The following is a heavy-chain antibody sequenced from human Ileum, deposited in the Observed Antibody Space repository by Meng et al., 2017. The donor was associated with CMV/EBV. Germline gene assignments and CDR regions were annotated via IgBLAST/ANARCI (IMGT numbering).Heavy chain of an antibody. V-gene: IGHV3-23*03. D-gene: IGHD3-3*01. CDR2: IYSGGSST. CDR3: AKAHRPLLEWLLYSFDY. J-gene: IGHJ4*02. CDR1: FTVSSYA. Sequence: FTVSSYAMSGVRQAPGKGLEWVSVIYSGGSSTYYADSVKGRFTISRDNSKNTLYLQMNSLRAEDTAVYYCAKAHRPLLEWLLYSFDYWGQGTLVTVSS.